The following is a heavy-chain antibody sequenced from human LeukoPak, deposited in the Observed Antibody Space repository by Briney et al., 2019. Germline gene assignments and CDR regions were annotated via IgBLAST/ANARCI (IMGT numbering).Heavy chain of an antibody. CDR1: GYTFTGYY. CDR3: ARSVAVAGTSFDY. V-gene: IGHV1-2*02. Sequence: ASVKVSCKASGYTFTGYYMHWVRQAPGQGLEWMGWINPNSGGTNYAQKFQGRVTMTRDTSISTAYMELSRLRSDDTAVYYCARSVAVAGTSFDYRGQGTLVTVSS. J-gene: IGHJ4*02. CDR2: INPNSGGT. D-gene: IGHD6-19*01.